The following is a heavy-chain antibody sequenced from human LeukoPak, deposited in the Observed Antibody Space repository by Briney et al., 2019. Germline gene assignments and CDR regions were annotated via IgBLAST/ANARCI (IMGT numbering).Heavy chain of an antibody. CDR3: ARRGYSYGPPDY. V-gene: IGHV4-39*01. D-gene: IGHD5-18*01. J-gene: IGHJ4*02. CDR2: IYYSGST. Sequence: ASETLSLTCTVSGGSISNYYWNWIRQPPGKGLEWIGSIYYSGSTYYNPSLKSRVTISVDTSKNQFSLKLSSVTAADTAVYYCARRGYSYGPPDYWGQGTLVTVSS. CDR1: GGSISNYY.